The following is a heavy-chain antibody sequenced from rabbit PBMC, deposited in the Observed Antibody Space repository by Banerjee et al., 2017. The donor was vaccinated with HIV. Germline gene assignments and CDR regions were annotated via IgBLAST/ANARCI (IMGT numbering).Heavy chain of an antibody. J-gene: IGHJ4*01. Sequence: QEQLEESGGDLVKPEGSLTLTCTASGFSFSSTYYMCWVRQAPGKGPEWIACIDAGSSGYTYYASWAKGRFTTSKTSSTTVTLQMTSLTAADTATYFCARGGGNYYPLWGPGTLVTVS. V-gene: IGHV1S45*01. D-gene: IGHD8-1*01. CDR2: IDAGSSGYT. CDR1: GFSFSSTYY. CDR3: ARGGGNYYPL.